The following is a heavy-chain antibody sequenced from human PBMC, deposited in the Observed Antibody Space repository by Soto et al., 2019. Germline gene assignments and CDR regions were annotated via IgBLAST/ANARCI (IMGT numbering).Heavy chain of an antibody. CDR1: GGSFSGYY. D-gene: IGHD3-3*01. CDR2: IIHSGST. J-gene: IGHJ6*02. CDR3: ARNGSYYDFWSGYYFGGGMDL. Sequence: SETLSLTCAVYGGSFSGYYWSWIRQPPGKGLEWFGEIIHSGSTNYNPPLKSRVTISVDTSKNQFSLKLSSVTAADTAVYYCARNGSYYDFWSGYYFGGGMDLWDQGTTVTVSS. V-gene: IGHV4-34*12.